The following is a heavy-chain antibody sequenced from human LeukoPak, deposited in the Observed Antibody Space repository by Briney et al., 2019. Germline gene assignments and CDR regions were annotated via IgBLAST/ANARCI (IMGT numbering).Heavy chain of an antibody. Sequence: GGSLRLSCAASGFTFSDYYMSWFRQAPGQGREWVANIKQDGSEKYYVDSVKGGFTLSRDNAKNSLYLHMNSLRAEDTAVYYCARDLEDGVVVVVANWFDPWGQGTLVTVSS. J-gene: IGHJ5*02. D-gene: IGHD2-2*01. CDR1: GFTFSDYY. CDR3: ARDLEDGVVVVVANWFDP. V-gene: IGHV3-7*01. CDR2: IKQDGSEK.